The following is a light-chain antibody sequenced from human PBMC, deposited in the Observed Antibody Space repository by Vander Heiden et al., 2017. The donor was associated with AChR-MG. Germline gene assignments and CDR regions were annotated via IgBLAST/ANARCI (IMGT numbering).Light chain of an antibody. CDR1: QSVNSN. CDR2: AAS. Sequence: EIVMTQSPATLSLSPADRATLSCTASQSVNSNVAWYRQNPGQAPRLLIYAASTRATGMPGIFSGSGSGTEFTLTISSLQSEDFAVYYCLQDNNWPLSFGGGTKVEIK. J-gene: IGKJ4*01. CDR3: LQDNNWPLS. V-gene: IGKV3-15*01.